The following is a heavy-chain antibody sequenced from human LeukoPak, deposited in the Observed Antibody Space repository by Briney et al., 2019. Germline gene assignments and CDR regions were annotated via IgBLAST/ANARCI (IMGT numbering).Heavy chain of an antibody. CDR2: INPNSGGT. V-gene: IGHV1-2*02. J-gene: IGHJ4*02. CDR1: GYTFTGYY. D-gene: IGHD6-19*01. Sequence: SVKVSCKASGYTFTGYYMHRVRQAPGQGLEWMGWINPNSGGTNYAQKFQGRVTMTRDTSISTAYMELSRLRSDDTAVYYCARDSLGSSGWYDYWGQGTLVTVSS. CDR3: ARDSLGSSGWYDY.